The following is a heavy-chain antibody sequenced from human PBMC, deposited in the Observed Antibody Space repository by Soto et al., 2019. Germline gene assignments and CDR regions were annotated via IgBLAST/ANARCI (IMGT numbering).Heavy chain of an antibody. Sequence: QVQLVQSGAEVKKPGSSVKVSCKASGGTFSSYTISWVRQAPGEGLEWMGRIMPILGIANYAQKFQGRVTITADKSTSTAYMELSSLRSEDTAVYYCAREPRGYCSGGSCYSSQGKYFQHWGQGTLVTVSS. D-gene: IGHD2-15*01. V-gene: IGHV1-69*08. CDR1: GGTFSSYT. J-gene: IGHJ1*01. CDR3: AREPRGYCSGGSCYSSQGKYFQH. CDR2: IMPILGIA.